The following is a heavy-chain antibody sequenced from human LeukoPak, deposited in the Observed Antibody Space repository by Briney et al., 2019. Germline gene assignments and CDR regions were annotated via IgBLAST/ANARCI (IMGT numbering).Heavy chain of an antibody. Sequence: GGSLRLSCAASGFTFSSYGMHWVRQAPGEGLEWVAVISYDGSNKYYADSVKGRFTTSRDNSKNTLYLQMNSLRAEDTAVYYCAKLFTHPDIAVTGEIFDYWGQGTLVTVSS. J-gene: IGHJ4*02. CDR1: GFTFSSYG. D-gene: IGHD6-19*01. CDR3: AKLFTHPDIAVTGEIFDY. CDR2: ISYDGSNK. V-gene: IGHV3-30*18.